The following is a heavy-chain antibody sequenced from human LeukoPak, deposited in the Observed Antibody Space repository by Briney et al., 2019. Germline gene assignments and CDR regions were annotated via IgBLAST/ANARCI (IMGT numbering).Heavy chain of an antibody. Sequence: SETLSLTCTVSGGSISSYYWSWIRQPPGKGLEWIGYIYYSGSTNYNPSLKSRVTISVDTSKNQFSLKLSSVTAADTAVYYCARSMVRGVTTPYYYYYMDVWGKGTTVTVSS. J-gene: IGHJ6*03. CDR3: ARSMVRGVTTPYYYYYMDV. CDR2: IYYSGST. V-gene: IGHV4-59*01. CDR1: GGSISSYY. D-gene: IGHD3-10*01.